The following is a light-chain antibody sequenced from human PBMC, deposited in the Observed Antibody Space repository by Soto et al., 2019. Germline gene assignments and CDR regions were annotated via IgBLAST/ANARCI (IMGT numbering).Light chain of an antibody. J-gene: IGKJ1*01. CDR2: DAS. Sequence: EIVMTQSPTTLSVSPGERATLSCRASQSVSSKLAWYQQKPGQPPRLLIFDASARASGVPARFSGSGSGTEFILTINRQEPEDFAVYYCQQYGSSPWTFGQGTKVEIK. V-gene: IGKV3-15*01. CDR1: QSVSSK. CDR3: QQYGSSPWT.